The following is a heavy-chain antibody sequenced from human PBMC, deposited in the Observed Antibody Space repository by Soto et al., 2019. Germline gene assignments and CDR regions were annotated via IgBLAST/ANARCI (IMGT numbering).Heavy chain of an antibody. J-gene: IGHJ6*02. V-gene: IGHV4-61*01. CDR2: IYYSGST. D-gene: IGHD3-22*01. CDR1: GGSVSSVSYC. Sequence: SETLSLTCTVSGGSVSSVSYCWSWIRQHPGKGLEWIGYIYYSGSTNYNPSLKSRVTISVDTSKNQFSLKLSSVTAADTAVYYCARAYYGYYYYYGMEVWGQGTTVTVSS. CDR3: ARAYYGYYYYYGMEV.